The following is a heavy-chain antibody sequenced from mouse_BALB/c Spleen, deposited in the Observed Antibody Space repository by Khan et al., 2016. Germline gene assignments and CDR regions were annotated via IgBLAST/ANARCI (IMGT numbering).Heavy chain of an antibody. CDR2: INTYTGEP. Sequence: QIQLVQSGPELKKPGETVKISCKASGYTFTNYGMNWVKQAPGKGLKWMGWINTYTGEPTYADDFKGRFAFSLESSASTAYLQINNLKNEDMATXFCARRGGFNTATYFDVWGAGTTVTVSS. CDR1: GYTFTNYG. V-gene: IGHV9-1*02. D-gene: IGHD1-2*01. J-gene: IGHJ1*01. CDR3: ARRGGFNTATYFDV.